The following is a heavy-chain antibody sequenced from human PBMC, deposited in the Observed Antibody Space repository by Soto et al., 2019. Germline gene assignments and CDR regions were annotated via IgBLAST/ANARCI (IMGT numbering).Heavy chain of an antibody. Sequence: SVKVSCKSSGGTFSSYAISWVRQAPGQGLEWMGGIIPIFGTANYAQKFQGRVTITADKSTSTAYMELSSLRSEETAVYYCARYRTYYYDSSGYRKAFDIWGQGTMLTVSS. CDR2: IIPIFGTA. CDR3: ARYRTYYYDSSGYRKAFDI. D-gene: IGHD3-22*01. V-gene: IGHV1-69*06. J-gene: IGHJ3*02. CDR1: GGTFSSYA.